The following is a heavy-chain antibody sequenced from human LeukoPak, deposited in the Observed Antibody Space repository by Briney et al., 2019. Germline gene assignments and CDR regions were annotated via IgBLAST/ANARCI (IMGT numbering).Heavy chain of an antibody. Sequence: GGSLRLSCAASGFTFSSYSMNWVRQAPGKGPEWVSYISSSSSTIYYADSVKGRFTISRDNAKNSLYLQMNSLRAEDTAVYYCARAQYCSSTSCYAYYYYYYGMDVWGQGTTVTVSS. D-gene: IGHD2-2*01. J-gene: IGHJ6*02. CDR2: ISSSSSTI. V-gene: IGHV3-48*04. CDR3: ARAQYCSSTSCYAYYYYYYGMDV. CDR1: GFTFSSYS.